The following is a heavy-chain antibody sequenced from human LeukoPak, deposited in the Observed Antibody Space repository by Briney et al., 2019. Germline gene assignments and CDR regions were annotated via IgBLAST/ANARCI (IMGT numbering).Heavy chain of an antibody. J-gene: IGHJ4*02. CDR1: GFTFSGYG. D-gene: IGHD6-6*01. Sequence: PGGSLRLSCAASGFTFSGYGMHWVRQAPGKGLEWVAFIRYDGSNEYYADSVKGRFTISRDKSKNTLSLQMNGLRVEDTAVYYCAKNFRVSIAARASGDYWGQGTLVTVSS. V-gene: IGHV3-30*02. CDR3: AKNFRVSIAARASGDY. CDR2: IRYDGSNE.